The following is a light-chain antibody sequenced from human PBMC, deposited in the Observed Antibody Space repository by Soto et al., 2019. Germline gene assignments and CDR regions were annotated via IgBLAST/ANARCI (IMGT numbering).Light chain of an antibody. CDR3: SSYTSSSTLHV. CDR2: DVS. CDR1: SSDVGGYNY. V-gene: IGLV2-14*01. Sequence: SLLTKPASVSGSPGQSITISCTGTSSDVGGYNYVSWYQQHPGKAPKLMIYDVSNRPSGVSNRFSGSKSGNTASLTISELQAEDEADYYCSSYTSSSTLHVFGTGTKVTVL. J-gene: IGLJ1*01.